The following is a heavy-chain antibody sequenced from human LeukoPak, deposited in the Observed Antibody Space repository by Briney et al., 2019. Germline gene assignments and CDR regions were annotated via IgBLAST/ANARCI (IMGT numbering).Heavy chain of an antibody. CDR3: ARDRDWNSGFDY. Sequence: GGSLRLSCAASGFTFSTYSMNWVRQAPGKGLEWVSSISTSSSYIYYADSVKGRFTISRDNAKKSLYLQMNSLRAEDTAVYYCARDRDWNSGFDYWGQGTLVTVSS. J-gene: IGHJ4*02. CDR1: GFTFSTYS. V-gene: IGHV3-21*01. CDR2: ISTSSSYI. D-gene: IGHD1-7*01.